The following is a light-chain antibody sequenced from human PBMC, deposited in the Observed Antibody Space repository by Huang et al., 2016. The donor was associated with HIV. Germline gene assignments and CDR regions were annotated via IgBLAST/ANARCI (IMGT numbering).Light chain of an antibody. V-gene: IGKV4-1*01. CDR1: RSILYNSNNKNY. CDR2: WAS. Sequence: DIVLTQSPDSLAVSLGERATINCSSSRSILYNSNNKNYLAWHQQKPGQSPKLLIYWASTRESGVPDRFSGSGSETDFTLTISSLQADDVAVYFCQQYYTTPGTFGPGTTVHIK. J-gene: IGKJ3*01. CDR3: QQYYTTPGT.